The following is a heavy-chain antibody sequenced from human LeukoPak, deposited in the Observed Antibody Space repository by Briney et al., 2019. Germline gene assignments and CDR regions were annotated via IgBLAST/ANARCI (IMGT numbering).Heavy chain of an antibody. V-gene: IGHV3-23*01. CDR1: GFTFSSYA. Sequence: PGGPLRLSCAASGFTFSSYAMSWVRQAPGKGLEWVLAFSGSGGSTYYADSVKGRFTISRDNSKNTLYLQMNSLRAEDTAVYYCAKSSPPPLRYWGQGTLVTVSS. CDR2: FSGSGGST. J-gene: IGHJ4*02. CDR3: AKSSPPPLRY.